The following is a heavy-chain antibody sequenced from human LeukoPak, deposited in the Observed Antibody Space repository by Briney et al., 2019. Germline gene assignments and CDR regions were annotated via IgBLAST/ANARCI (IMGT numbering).Heavy chain of an antibody. D-gene: IGHD6-19*01. Sequence: PGGSLRLSCAASGFTFSSYSMNWVRQAPGKGLEWVSYISSSSSTIYYADSVKGRFTISRDNAKNSLYLQMNSLRDEDTAVYYCARGSIGNSSGWYYFDYWGQGTLVTVSS. CDR3: ARGSIGNSSGWYYFDY. CDR1: GFTFSSYS. V-gene: IGHV3-48*02. J-gene: IGHJ4*02. CDR2: ISSSSSTI.